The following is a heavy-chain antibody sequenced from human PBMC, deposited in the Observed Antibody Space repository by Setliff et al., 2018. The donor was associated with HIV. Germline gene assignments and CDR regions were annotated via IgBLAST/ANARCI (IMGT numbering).Heavy chain of an antibody. J-gene: IGHJ4*02. CDR3: ALEWRDASGSYYYFDY. CDR1: GGSICSGTYY. CDR2: VDWDDDK. D-gene: IGHD3-10*01. V-gene: IGHV2-70*16. Sequence: TLSLTCTVSGGSICSGTYYWSWIRQPAGKGLEWLARVDWDDDKFYSTSLKTRLTISKDTSKNQVVLTITKMDPVDTATYYCALEWRDASGSYYYFDYRGQGTLVTVSS.